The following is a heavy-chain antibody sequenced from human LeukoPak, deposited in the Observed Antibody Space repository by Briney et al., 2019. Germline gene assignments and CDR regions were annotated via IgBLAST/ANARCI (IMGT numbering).Heavy chain of an antibody. V-gene: IGHV3-30*02. Sequence: XGXQXVRQAPGKGXXGVVFIRYEGSNKYYGDSVKGGFTIYRENYKNTMYMKRNSLRAEDTAVYYCAKDGVVVVPAEDYWGQGTLVTVSS. CDR1: XG. J-gene: IGHJ4*02. CDR2: IRYEGSNK. CDR3: AKDGVVVVPAEDY. D-gene: IGHD2-2*01.